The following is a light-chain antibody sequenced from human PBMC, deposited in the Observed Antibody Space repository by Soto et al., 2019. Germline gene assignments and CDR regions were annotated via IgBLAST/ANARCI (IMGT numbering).Light chain of an antibody. Sequence: QSVLTQPASVSGSPGQSITISCTGTSTDVASYNHVSWYQQHPGGVPKVIIFNVNNRPSGVSSRFSASKSGNTASLTSSGLQAEDEADYFCTSFTAYTTYVFGTGTKVTVL. CDR2: NVN. J-gene: IGLJ1*01. CDR1: STDVASYNH. V-gene: IGLV2-14*03. CDR3: TSFTAYTTYV.